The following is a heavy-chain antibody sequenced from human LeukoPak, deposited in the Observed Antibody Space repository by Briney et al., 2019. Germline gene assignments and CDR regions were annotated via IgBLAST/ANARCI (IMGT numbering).Heavy chain of an antibody. J-gene: IGHJ6*03. CDR3: ARVRQQLVRYYMDV. CDR2: IYYSGST. CDR1: GGSISSSSYY. Sequence: SETLSLTCTVSGGSISSSSYYWGWIRQPPGKGLEWIGSIYYSGSTYYSPSLKSRVTISVDTSKNQFSLKLSSVTAADTAVYYCARVRQQLVRYYMDVWGKGTTVTVSS. D-gene: IGHD6-13*01. V-gene: IGHV4-39*01.